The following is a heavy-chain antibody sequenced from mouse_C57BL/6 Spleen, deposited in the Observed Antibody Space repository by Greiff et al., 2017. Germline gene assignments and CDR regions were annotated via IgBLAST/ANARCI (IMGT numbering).Heavy chain of an antibody. CDR1: GYTFTSYW. V-gene: IGHV1-69*01. CDR3: ARRRGYYGSSRYWYFDV. J-gene: IGHJ1*03. CDR2: IDPSDSYT. D-gene: IGHD1-1*01. Sequence: QVQLQQPGAELVMPGASVKLSCKASGYTFTSYWMHWVKQRPGQGLEWIGEIDPSDSYTNYNQKVKGKSTLTVDKSSSTAYMQLRSLTSEDSAVYYCARRRGYYGSSRYWYFDVWGTGTTVTVSS.